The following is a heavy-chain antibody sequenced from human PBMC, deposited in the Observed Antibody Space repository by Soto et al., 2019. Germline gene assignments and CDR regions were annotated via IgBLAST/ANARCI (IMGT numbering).Heavy chain of an antibody. CDR1: GGSFSGYY. CDR2: INHSGST. J-gene: IGHJ4*02. Sequence: SETLSLTCAVYGGSFSGYYWSWIRQPPGKGLEWIGEINHSGSTNYNPSLKSRVTISVDTSKNQFSLKLSSVTAADTAVYYCARGPRYSSSWGIFDYWGQGTLVTVSS. V-gene: IGHV4-34*01. CDR3: ARGPRYSSSWGIFDY. D-gene: IGHD6-6*01.